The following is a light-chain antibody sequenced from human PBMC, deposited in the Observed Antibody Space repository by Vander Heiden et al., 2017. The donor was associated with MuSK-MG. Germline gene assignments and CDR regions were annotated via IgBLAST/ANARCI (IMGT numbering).Light chain of an antibody. CDR1: QSISDY. CDR3: QQSYSTART. V-gene: IGKV1-39*01. CDR2: AAS. J-gene: IGKJ1*01. Sequence: IQMTQSPSSLSASVGDRATITCRASQSISDYLTWYQQKPGKAPTLLIYAASHLHTGVPSRFSGSGSGTDFTLTISSLQPEDFATYFCQQSYSTARTFGQGTKVDTK.